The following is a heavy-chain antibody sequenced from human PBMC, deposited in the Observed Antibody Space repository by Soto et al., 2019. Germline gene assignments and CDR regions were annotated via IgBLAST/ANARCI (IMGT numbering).Heavy chain of an antibody. Sequence: GVSLRLSCAASGFTFSSSGMHWVRQAPGKGLEWVAIIWYDGSKKYYADSVKGRFTISRDNSKNTVYLQMNSLRAEDTAVYYCARAPFTIYDTSGYYDYWGQGTLVTVSS. V-gene: IGHV3-33*01. CDR2: IWYDGSKK. J-gene: IGHJ4*02. D-gene: IGHD3-22*01. CDR1: GFTFSSSG. CDR3: ARAPFTIYDTSGYYDY.